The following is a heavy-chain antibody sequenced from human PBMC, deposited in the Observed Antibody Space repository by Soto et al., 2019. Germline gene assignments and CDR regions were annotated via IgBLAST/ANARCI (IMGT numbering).Heavy chain of an antibody. CDR1: GVSITSGNW. D-gene: IGHD2-2*01. CDR2: VYYGGRS. Sequence: QVQLQESGPGLLKPSETLSLACDVSGVSITSGNWWSWVRQPPGKGLEWIGEVYYGGRSNYAPSLKSRATISLDKSRNQFSLKLTSGTAADTAIYYCARGGGDCDRTKCYPAGDSWGQGTLVTVSS. V-gene: IGHV4-4*02. J-gene: IGHJ4*02. CDR3: ARGGGDCDRTKCYPAGDS.